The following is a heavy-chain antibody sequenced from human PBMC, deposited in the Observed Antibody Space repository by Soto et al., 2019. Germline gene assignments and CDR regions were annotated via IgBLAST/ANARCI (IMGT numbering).Heavy chain of an antibody. CDR3: ARLFPRVVPAAIYFDY. CDR2: IYYSGST. V-gene: IGHV4-39*01. CDR1: GASISSSSYY. J-gene: IGHJ4*02. Sequence: SETLSLTCTVSGASISSSSYYWGWIRQPPGKGLEWIGSIYYSGSTYYNPSLKSRVTISVDTSKNQFSLKLSSVTAADTAVYYCARLFPRVVPAAIYFDYWGQGTLVTVSS. D-gene: IGHD2-2*01.